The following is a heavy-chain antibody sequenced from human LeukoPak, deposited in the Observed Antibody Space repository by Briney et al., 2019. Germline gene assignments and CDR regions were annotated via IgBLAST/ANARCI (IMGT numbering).Heavy chain of an antibody. V-gene: IGHV3-33*01. D-gene: IGHD4-23*01. CDR2: IWYDGSNK. CDR3: ARGDYGGIGHDAFDI. Sequence: GGSLRLSCAASGFTFSSYGMHWVRQAPGKGLEWVAVIWYDGSNKYYADSVKGRFTISRDNSKNTLYLQMNSLRAEDTAVYYCARGDYGGIGHDAFDIWGQGTMVTVSS. J-gene: IGHJ3*02. CDR1: GFTFSSYG.